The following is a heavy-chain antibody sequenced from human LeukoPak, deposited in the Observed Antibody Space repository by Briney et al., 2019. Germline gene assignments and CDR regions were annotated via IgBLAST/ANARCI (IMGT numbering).Heavy chain of an antibody. Sequence: PGGSLRLSCAASGFTFSSYSMNWVRQAPGKGLEWVSSISSSSSYIYYADSVKGRFTISRDNAKNSLYLQMNSLRAEDTAVYYCARDVGYCSSTSCYIDYWGQGTLVTVSS. CDR1: GFTFSSYS. CDR2: ISSSSSYI. CDR3: ARDVGYCSSTSCYIDY. D-gene: IGHD2-2*02. J-gene: IGHJ4*02. V-gene: IGHV3-21*01.